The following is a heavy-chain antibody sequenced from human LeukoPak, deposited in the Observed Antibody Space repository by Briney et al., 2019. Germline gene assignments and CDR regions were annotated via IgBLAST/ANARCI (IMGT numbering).Heavy chain of an antibody. J-gene: IGHJ6*03. CDR3: ARASSAEMDYYYYYMDV. V-gene: IGHV1-8*01. D-gene: IGHD3-22*01. CDR1: GYTFTSYD. CDR2: MNPNSGNT. Sequence: ASVKVSCKASGYTFTSYDINWVRQATGQGREWMGWMNPNSGNTGYAQKFQGRVTMTRNTSISTASMELSRLRSEDTAVYYCARASSAEMDYYYYYMDVWGKGTTVTVSS.